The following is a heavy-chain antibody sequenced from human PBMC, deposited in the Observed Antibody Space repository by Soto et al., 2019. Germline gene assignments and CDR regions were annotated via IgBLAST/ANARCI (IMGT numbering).Heavy chain of an antibody. D-gene: IGHD3-10*01. V-gene: IGHV1-2*04. CDR1: GYTSTGYY. CDR3: ARDGFSGELLGASPYYYYYMDV. Sequence: ASVKVSCKASGYTSTGYYMHWVRQAPGQGLEWMGWINPNSGGTNYAQKFQGWVTMTRDTSISTAYMELSRPRSDDTAVYYCARDGFSGELLGASPYYYYYMDVWGKGTTVTVSS. J-gene: IGHJ6*03. CDR2: INPNSGGT.